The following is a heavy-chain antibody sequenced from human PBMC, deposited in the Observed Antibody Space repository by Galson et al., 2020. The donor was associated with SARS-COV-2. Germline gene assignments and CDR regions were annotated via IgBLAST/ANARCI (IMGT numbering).Heavy chain of an antibody. CDR2: INVSAGRT. CDR3: ATVTAGGQPLDY. CDR1: GYTFTTYY. D-gene: IGHD2-15*01. V-gene: IGHV1-46*01. Sequence: GESLKISCKASGYTFTTYYIHWMRQAPGQRLEWLGVINVSAGRTNYAQKFQGRVTMTRDTSTSTVDMELSSLRSEDTAVYYCATVTAGGQPLDYWGQGTLVTVSS. J-gene: IGHJ4*02.